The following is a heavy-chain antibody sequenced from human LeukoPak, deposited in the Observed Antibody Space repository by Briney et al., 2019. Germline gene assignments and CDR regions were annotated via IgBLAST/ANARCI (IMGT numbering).Heavy chain of an antibody. CDR1: GGSFSGYY. J-gene: IGHJ3*02. D-gene: IGHD2-21*01. CDR2: INHSGST. Sequence: SETLSLTCAVYGGSFSGYYWSWIRQPPGKELEWIGEINHSGSTNYNPSLKSRVTISVDTSKNQFSLKLSSVTAADTAVYYCARGLFVSGAFDIWGQGTMVTVSS. V-gene: IGHV4-34*01. CDR3: ARGLFVSGAFDI.